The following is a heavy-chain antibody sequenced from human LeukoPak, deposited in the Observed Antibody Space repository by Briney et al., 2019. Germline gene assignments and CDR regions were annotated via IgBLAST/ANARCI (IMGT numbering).Heavy chain of an antibody. V-gene: IGHV3-33*03. CDR3: ALDGGGGKSGYITY. J-gene: IGHJ4*02. Sequence: PGMSQRLSCAPSGFTFTTYRMRWLRQAPGKGLEWVAVIWNDGTNKYYADSVEGRLTIHRDNHKNTLYLKMNSHRAEDTAIYYWALDGGGGKSGYITYWGQGTLVTVSS. D-gene: IGHD3-3*01. CDR1: GFTFTTYR. CDR2: IWNDGTNK.